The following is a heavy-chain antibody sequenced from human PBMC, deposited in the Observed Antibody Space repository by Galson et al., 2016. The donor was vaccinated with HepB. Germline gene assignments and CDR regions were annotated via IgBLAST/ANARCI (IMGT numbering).Heavy chain of an antibody. CDR2: VNPDGGAT. D-gene: IGHD4-23*01. CDR3: ARDTRGFGGSLDV. CDR1: GYKFISYY. J-gene: IGHJ6*02. Sequence: SVKVSCKASGYKFISYYMHWVRQAPGHGLEWMGIVNPDGGATFYAQNFQGRFTMTMDTSTTTAYMELSSLSSEDTAIYYCARDTRGFGGSLDVWGQGTTVSVSS. V-gene: IGHV1-46*01.